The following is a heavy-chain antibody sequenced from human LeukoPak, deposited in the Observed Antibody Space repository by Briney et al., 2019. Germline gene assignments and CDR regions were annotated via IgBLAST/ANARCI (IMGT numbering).Heavy chain of an antibody. CDR2: IYYSGST. CDR1: GXSISSYY. D-gene: IGHD3-3*01. V-gene: IGHV4-59*01. Sequence: SETLSLTCTVSGXSISSYYWSWIPQPPGKGLEWIGYIYYSGSTNYNPSLKSRVTISVDTSKNQFSLKLSSVTAADTAVYYCARVLASSQYYDFWSGYSPYYYYGMDVWGQGTTVTVSS. CDR3: ARVLASSQYYDFWSGYSPYYYYGMDV. J-gene: IGHJ6*02.